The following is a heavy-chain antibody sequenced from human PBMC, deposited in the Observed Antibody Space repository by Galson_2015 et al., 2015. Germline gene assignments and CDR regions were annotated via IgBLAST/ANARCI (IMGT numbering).Heavy chain of an antibody. V-gene: IGHV3-15*01. CDR3: TYRPGGVISRFDY. D-gene: IGHD3-16*01. CDR2: IKSKTDGGTT. CDR1: GFTFSNAW. J-gene: IGHJ4*02. Sequence: RLSCAASGFTFSNAWMSWVRQAPGKGLEWVGRIKSKTDGGTTDYAALVKGRFTISRDDSKNTLYLQMNSLKTEDTAVYYCTYRPGGVISRFDYWGQGTLVTVSS.